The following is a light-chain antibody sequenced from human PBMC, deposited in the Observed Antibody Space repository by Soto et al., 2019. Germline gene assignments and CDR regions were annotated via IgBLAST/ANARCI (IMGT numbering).Light chain of an antibody. V-gene: IGKV1-5*03. CDR2: KAS. J-gene: IGKJ5*01. CDR3: QQYNSYLYT. CDR1: QSISSW. Sequence: DIQMTQSPSTLSASVGARVSITCLASQSISSWLAWYQQKPGKAPKLLIYKASSLESGVPSRFSGSGSGTEFTLTISSLQPDDFATYYCQQYNSYLYTFGQGTRLEIK.